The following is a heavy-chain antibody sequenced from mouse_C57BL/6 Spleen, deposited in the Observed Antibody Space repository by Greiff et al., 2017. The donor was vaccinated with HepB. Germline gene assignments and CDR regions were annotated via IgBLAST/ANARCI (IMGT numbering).Heavy chain of an antibody. J-gene: IGHJ4*01. CDR2: IDPSDSYT. Sequence: QVQLKQPGAELVRPGTSVKLSCKASGYTFTSYWMHWVKQRPGQGLEWIGVIDPSDSYTNYNQKFKGKATLTVDTSSSTAYMQLSSLTSEDSAVYYCARKRLLRNAMDYWGQGTSVTVSS. CDR1: GYTFTSYW. D-gene: IGHD1-1*01. CDR3: ARKRLLRNAMDY. V-gene: IGHV1-59*01.